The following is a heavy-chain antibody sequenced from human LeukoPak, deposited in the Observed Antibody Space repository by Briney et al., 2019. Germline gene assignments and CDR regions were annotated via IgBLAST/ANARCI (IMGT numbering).Heavy chain of an antibody. Sequence: ASVKVSCNASGYTFTSYAMNWVRQAPGQGLEWMGWINTNTGNPTYAQGFTGRFVFSLDTSVSTAYLQISSLKAEDTAVYYCARVGGLSGYYYRSAFDIRGQGTMVTVSS. D-gene: IGHD3-22*01. CDR3: ARVGGLSGYYYRSAFDI. CDR1: GYTFTSYA. CDR2: INTNTGNP. V-gene: IGHV7-4-1*02. J-gene: IGHJ3*02.